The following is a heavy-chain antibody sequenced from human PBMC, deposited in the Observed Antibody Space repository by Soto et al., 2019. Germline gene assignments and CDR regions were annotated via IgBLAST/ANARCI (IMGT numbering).Heavy chain of an antibody. CDR1: GFPFSNYA. CDR3: AKEDGRGEVQINDYYYGMDV. J-gene: IGHJ6*02. D-gene: IGHD3-16*01. V-gene: IGHV3-23*01. Sequence: PGGSLRLSCAASGFPFSNYAMSWVRQAAGKGLEWVSAVSGSGGSIEYADSVKGRFTISRDNSQNTLFLQMDSLRAEDTAVYYCAKEDGRGEVQINDYYYGMDVWGQGTTVTVSS. CDR2: VSGSGGSI.